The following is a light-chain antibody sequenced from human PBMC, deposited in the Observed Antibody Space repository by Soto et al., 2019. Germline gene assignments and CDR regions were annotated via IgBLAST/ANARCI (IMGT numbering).Light chain of an antibody. J-gene: IGKJ1*01. Sequence: EIVLTQSPGTLSLSPGERATLSCSASQSVSSYLAWYQLKPGQAPRLLIYDASNRATGIPARFSGSGSGTDFTLTISSLEPEDVAVYYCQQRSNWPPTFGQGTKVEIK. V-gene: IGKV3-11*01. CDR3: QQRSNWPPT. CDR2: DAS. CDR1: QSVSSY.